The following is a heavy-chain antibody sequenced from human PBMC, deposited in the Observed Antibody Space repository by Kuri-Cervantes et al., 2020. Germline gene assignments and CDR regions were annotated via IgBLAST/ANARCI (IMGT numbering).Heavy chain of an antibody. CDR1: GFTFSAYT. V-gene: IGHV3-30*04. CDR3: ARPGDYGDGADYFDY. J-gene: IGHJ4*02. CDR2: ISYDGSNK. Sequence: GGSLRLSCAASGFTFSAYTMHWVRQAPGKGLEWVAVISYDGSNKYYADSVKGRFTISRDNSKNTLYLQMNSLRAEDTAVYYCARPGDYGDGADYFDYWGQGTLVTVSS. D-gene: IGHD4-17*01.